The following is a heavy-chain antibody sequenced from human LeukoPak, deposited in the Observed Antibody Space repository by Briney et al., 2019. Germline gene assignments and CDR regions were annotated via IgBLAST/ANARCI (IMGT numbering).Heavy chain of an antibody. J-gene: IGHJ5*02. Sequence: SVKVSCKASGGTFSSYAISWVRQAPGQGLEWMGRIIPILGIANYAQKFQGRVTITADKSTSTAYMELSSLRSEDTAVYYCARGGYCSSTNCYRYWFDPWGQGTLVTVSS. CDR3: ARGGYCSSTNCYRYWFDP. V-gene: IGHV1-69*04. CDR1: GGTFSSYA. CDR2: IIPILGIA. D-gene: IGHD2-2*02.